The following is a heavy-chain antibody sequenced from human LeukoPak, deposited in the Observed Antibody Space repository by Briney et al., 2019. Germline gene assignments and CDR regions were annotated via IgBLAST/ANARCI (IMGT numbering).Heavy chain of an antibody. V-gene: IGHV3-21*01. CDR1: GFTFSSYS. Sequence: GGSLRLSCAASGFTFSSYSMNWVRQAPGKGLEWVSSISSSSSYIYYADSVKGRFTISRDNAKNSLYLQMNNLRAEDTAVYYCARDLTGDHHFDYWGQGTLVTVSS. D-gene: IGHD7-27*01. J-gene: IGHJ4*02. CDR2: ISSSSSYI. CDR3: ARDLTGDHHFDY.